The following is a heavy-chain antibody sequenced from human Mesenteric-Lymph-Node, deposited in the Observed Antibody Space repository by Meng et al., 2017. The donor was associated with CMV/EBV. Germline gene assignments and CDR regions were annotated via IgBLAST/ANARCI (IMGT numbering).Heavy chain of an antibody. J-gene: IGHJ4*02. CDR2: INHSGST. CDR3: ARGSSYDILTGYFNY. Sequence: QVQLHQWGAGLVKPSETLSVTCAVYGGSFSGYYWNWIRQSPEKGLEWTGEINHSGSTTYNPSFTSRIIISVDTSANQISLNMSSVTAADTAVYYCARGSSYDILTGYFNYWGQGALVTVSS. D-gene: IGHD3-9*01. CDR1: GGSFSGYY. V-gene: IGHV4-34*01.